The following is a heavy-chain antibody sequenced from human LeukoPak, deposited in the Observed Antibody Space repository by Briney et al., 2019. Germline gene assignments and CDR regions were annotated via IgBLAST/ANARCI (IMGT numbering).Heavy chain of an antibody. D-gene: IGHD5-18*01. CDR2: INPNSGGT. CDR3: ARDRAAWIQLWLPRYYFDY. V-gene: IGHV1-2*02. CDR1: GYTFTGYY. J-gene: IGHJ4*02. Sequence: ASVKVSCKASGYTFTGYYMHWVRQAPGQGLEWMGWINPNSGGTNYAQKFQGRVTMTRDTSISTAYMELSRLRSDETAVYYCARDRAAWIQLWLPRYYFDYWGQGTLVTVSS.